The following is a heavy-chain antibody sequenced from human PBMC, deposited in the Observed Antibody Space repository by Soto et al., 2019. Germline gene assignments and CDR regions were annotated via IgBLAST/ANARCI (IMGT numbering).Heavy chain of an antibody. CDR2: IKNGGDDT. V-gene: IGHV3-74*01. J-gene: IGHJ6*02. CDR3: VRFSGLDV. Sequence: PGGSLRLSCAASGFTLSSYWMYWVRQAPGEGLVWVARIKNGGDDTSYAESVKGRFTISRDNAKNTLHLQMSSLRSEDTAVYYCVRFSGLDVWGQGTTVTVFS. CDR1: GFTLSSYW.